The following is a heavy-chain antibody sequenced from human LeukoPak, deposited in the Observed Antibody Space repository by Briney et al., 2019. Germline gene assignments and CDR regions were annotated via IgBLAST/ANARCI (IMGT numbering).Heavy chain of an antibody. CDR2: IYGGGST. V-gene: IGHV3-66*01. CDR1: GLAVSSNY. J-gene: IGHJ4*02. Sequence: GGSLRLSCAASGLAVSSNYMSWVRQAPGKGLEWVSVIYGGGSTYYADSVKGRFTISRDNSKNTLYLQMNSLRAEDTAVYYCARDGLVGPFSYWGQGTLVTVSS. CDR3: ARDGLVGPFSY. D-gene: IGHD1-26*01.